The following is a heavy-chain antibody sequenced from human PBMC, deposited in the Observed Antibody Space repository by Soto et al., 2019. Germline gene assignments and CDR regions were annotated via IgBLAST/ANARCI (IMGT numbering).Heavy chain of an antibody. Sequence: ASVKVSCKASGYTFTGYYMHWVRQAPGQGLEWMGWINPNSGGTNYAQKFQGWVTMTRDTSISTAYMELSRLRSDDTAVYYCARGVGTMVREEYFQHWGQGTLVTVSS. CDR2: INPNSGGT. J-gene: IGHJ1*01. CDR1: GYTFTGYY. D-gene: IGHD3-10*01. V-gene: IGHV1-2*04. CDR3: ARGVGTMVREEYFQH.